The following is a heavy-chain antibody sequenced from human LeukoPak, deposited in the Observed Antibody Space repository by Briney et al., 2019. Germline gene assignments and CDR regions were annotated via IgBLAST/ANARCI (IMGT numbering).Heavy chain of an antibody. CDR2: IYSDNT. V-gene: IGHV3-53*01. D-gene: IGHD6-13*01. CDR1: GFTVSSNS. J-gene: IGHJ4*02. CDR3: AKGGLYSSSWYGRRVDY. Sequence: GGSLRLSCTVSGFTVSSNSMSWVRQAPGKGLEWVSFIYSDNTHYSDSVKGRFTISRDNSKNTLYLQMNSLRAEDTAVYYCAKGGLYSSSWYGRRVDYWGQGTLVTVSS.